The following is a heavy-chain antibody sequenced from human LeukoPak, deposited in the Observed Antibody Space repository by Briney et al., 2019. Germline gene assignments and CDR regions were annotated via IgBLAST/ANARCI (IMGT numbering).Heavy chain of an antibody. D-gene: IGHD1-26*01. V-gene: IGHV4-61*01. J-gene: IGHJ3*01. CDR2: IYYSGST. Sequence: SETLSLTCAASGGTVSSASYYWSWIRQPPGKGLEYIGYIYYSGSTNYNPSLMSRGIISVDTSKNQFSLKLRSVTAADTAVYYCARDLWELQSAFDLWGQGTMVTVSS. CDR3: ARDLWELQSAFDL. CDR1: GGTVSSASYY.